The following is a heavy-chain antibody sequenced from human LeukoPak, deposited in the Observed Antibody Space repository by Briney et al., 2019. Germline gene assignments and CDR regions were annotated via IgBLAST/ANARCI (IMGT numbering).Heavy chain of an antibody. CDR2: FDPEDGET. D-gene: IGHD1-26*01. J-gene: IGHJ4*02. Sequence: ASVKVSCKVSGYTLTELSMHWVRQAPGKGLEWMGGFDPEDGETIYAQKFQGRVTMTEATSTDTAYMELSSLRSEDTAVYYCATVGGSYSQYYFDYWGQGTLVTVSS. CDR1: GYTLTELS. CDR3: ATVGGSYSQYYFDY. V-gene: IGHV1-24*01.